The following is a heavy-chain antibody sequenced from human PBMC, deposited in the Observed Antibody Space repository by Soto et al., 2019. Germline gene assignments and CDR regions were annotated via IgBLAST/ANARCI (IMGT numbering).Heavy chain of an antibody. J-gene: IGHJ4*02. V-gene: IGHV4-28*01. CDR1: GYSISSSNW. CDR3: ARREIQGPIDY. D-gene: IGHD1-26*01. Sequence: SETLALACAVSGYSISSSNWWGWIRQPPGKGLKWIGYIYYSGTTYYNPSLKSRVTMSVDTSRNQFSLKLTSVTAVDTAVYYCARREIQGPIDYWGQGTLVTVSS. CDR2: IYYSGTT.